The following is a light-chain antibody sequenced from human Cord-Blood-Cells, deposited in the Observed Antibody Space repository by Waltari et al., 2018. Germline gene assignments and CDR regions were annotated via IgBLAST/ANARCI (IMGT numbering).Light chain of an antibody. CDR2: WAS. J-gene: IGKJ4*01. CDR3: QQDYSTPT. Sequence: DIVMTQSPDSLAVSLGERDTINCQSSQSVLYSSNNKNYLPWYQQKPGQPPKLLIYWASTRESGVPDRFRGSGSGTDFTLTISSLQAEDVAVYYCQQDYSTPTFGGGTKVEIK. V-gene: IGKV4-1*01. CDR1: QSVLYSSNNKNY.